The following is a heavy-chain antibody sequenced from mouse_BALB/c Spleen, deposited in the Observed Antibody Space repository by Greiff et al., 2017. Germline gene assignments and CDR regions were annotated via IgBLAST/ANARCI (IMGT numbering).Heavy chain of an antibody. V-gene: IGHV5-17*02. D-gene: IGHD1-2*01. J-gene: IGHJ3*01. CDR3: ARGALRPFAY. CDR1: GFTFSSFG. Sequence: VQLQESGGDLVKPGGSLKLSCAASGFTFSSFGMHWVRQAPEKGLEWVAYISSGSSTIYYADTVKGRFTISRDNPKNTLFLQMTSLRSEDTAMYYCARGALRPFAYWGQGTLVTVS. CDR2: ISSGSSTI.